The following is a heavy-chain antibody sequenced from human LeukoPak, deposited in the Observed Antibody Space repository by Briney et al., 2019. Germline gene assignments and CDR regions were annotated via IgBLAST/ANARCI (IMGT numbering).Heavy chain of an antibody. CDR2: INPNSGGT. V-gene: IGHV1-2*06. CDR1: GYTLTGYY. D-gene: IGHD6-19*01. Sequence: ASVTVSCTASGYTLTGYYIHWVRQAPGQGLEWMGRINPNSGGTNYAQKFQGRVTMTRDTSINTAYMELNRLRSDDTAVYFCARDWGLYSSGTGPYYFDYWGQGTLVTVSS. CDR3: ARDWGLYSSGTGPYYFDY. J-gene: IGHJ4*02.